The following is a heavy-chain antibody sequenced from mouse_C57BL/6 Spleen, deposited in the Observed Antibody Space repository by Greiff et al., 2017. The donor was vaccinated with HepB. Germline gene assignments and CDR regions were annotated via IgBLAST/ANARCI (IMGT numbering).Heavy chain of an antibody. V-gene: IGHV1-15*01. D-gene: IGHD4-1*01. CDR1: GYTFTDYE. Sequence: VQVVESGAELVRPGASVTLSCKASGYTFTDYEMHWVKQTPVHGLEWIGAIDPETGGTAYNQKFKGKAILTADKSSSTAYMELRSLTSEDSAVYYCTRDLGHWYFDVWGTGTTVTVSS. CDR3: TRDLGHWYFDV. J-gene: IGHJ1*03. CDR2: IDPETGGT.